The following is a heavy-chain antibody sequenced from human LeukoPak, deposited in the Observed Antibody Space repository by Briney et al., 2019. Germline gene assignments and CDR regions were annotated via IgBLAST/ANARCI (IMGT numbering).Heavy chain of an antibody. J-gene: IGHJ4*02. Sequence: ASVKVSCKASGYTFTSYGISWVRQAPGQGLEWMGWISAYNGNTNYAQKFQGRVTMTRDTSTSTVYMELSSLRSEDTAVYYCARDLSYGFYFDYWGQGTLVTVSS. V-gene: IGHV1-18*01. D-gene: IGHD5-18*01. CDR3: ARDLSYGFYFDY. CDR2: ISAYNGNT. CDR1: GYTFTSYG.